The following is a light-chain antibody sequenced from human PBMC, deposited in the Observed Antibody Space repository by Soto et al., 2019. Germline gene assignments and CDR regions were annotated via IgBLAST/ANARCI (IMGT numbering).Light chain of an antibody. V-gene: IGLV2-11*01. CDR2: DVT. CDR3: CSYAGRYTFV. J-gene: IGLJ1*01. Sequence: QSALTQPRSVSGSPGQSVTISCTGTSSDIGGFNYVSWYQQHPGKVPKLMIHDVTKRPLGVPDRFSASKSGNTASLTISGLQAEDEADYFCCSYAGRYTFVFGRGTKLTVL. CDR1: SSDIGGFNY.